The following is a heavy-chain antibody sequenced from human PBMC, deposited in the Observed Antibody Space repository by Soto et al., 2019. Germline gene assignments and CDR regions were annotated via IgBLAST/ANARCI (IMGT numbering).Heavy chain of an antibody. CDR1: GGTFSSYA. J-gene: IGHJ4*02. D-gene: IGHD2-21*02. CDR2: IIPIFGTA. Sequence: GASVKVPCKASGGTFSSYAISWVRQAPGQGLEWMGGIIPIFGTANYAQKFQGRVTITADESTSTAYMELSSLRSEDTAVYYCARVYNRDCGGDCYSYYFDYWGQGTLVTVSS. CDR3: ARVYNRDCGGDCYSYYFDY. V-gene: IGHV1-69*01.